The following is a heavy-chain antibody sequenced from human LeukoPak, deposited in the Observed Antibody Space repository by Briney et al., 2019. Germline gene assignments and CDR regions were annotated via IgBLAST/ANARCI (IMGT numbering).Heavy chain of an antibody. CDR3: ARIAVAGIYYFDY. J-gene: IGHJ4*02. CDR1: GGSFSGYY. Sequence: SETLSLTCAVYGGSFSGYYWSWIRQPPGKGLEWIGEINHSGSTNYNPSPKSRVTISVDTSKNQFSLKLSSVTAADTAVYYCARIAVAGIYYFDYWGQGTLVTVSS. V-gene: IGHV4-34*01. CDR2: INHSGST. D-gene: IGHD6-19*01.